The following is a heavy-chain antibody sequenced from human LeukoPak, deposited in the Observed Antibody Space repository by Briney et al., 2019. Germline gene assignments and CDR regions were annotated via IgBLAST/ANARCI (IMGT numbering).Heavy chain of an antibody. CDR2: IWADGSNK. Sequence: GGSLRLSCAASGFTFSSYDRHWVRQAPGKGLEWVAVIWADGSNKYHADSVKGRFTISRDNSKNTLYLQMNTLRAEDTAVYYCARDRKVDYFDYWGQATLVTVSS. J-gene: IGHJ4*02. CDR3: ARDRKVDYFDY. V-gene: IGHV3-33*01. CDR1: GFTFSSYD.